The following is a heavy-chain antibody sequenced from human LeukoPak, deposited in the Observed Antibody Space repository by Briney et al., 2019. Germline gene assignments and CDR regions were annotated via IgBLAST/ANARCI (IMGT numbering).Heavy chain of an antibody. CDR1: GFTFSSYA. J-gene: IGHJ4*02. D-gene: IGHD6-13*01. CDR3: VKGDIAAAGTQGFDY. V-gene: IGHV3-64D*06. CDR2: ISSNGGST. Sequence: PGGSLRLSCSASGFTFSSYAMHWVRQAPGMGLEYVSAISSNGGSTYYADSVKGRFTISRDNSKNTLYLQMSSLRAEDTAVYYCVKGDIAAAGTQGFDYWGQGTLVTVSS.